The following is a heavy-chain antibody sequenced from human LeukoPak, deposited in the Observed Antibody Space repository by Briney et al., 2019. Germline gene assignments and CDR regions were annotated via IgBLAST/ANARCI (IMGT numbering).Heavy chain of an antibody. CDR3: AGGSGWYSPDY. D-gene: IGHD6-19*01. CDR1: GFTFRGSA. V-gene: IGHV3-73*01. J-gene: IGHJ4*02. CDR2: ISSTTNNYAT. Sequence: GGCLRLSCAASGFTFRGSAMHWGRQASGKGLEWVGLISSTTNNYATAYVESVRGRYTISRDESKYTAHLQLSSLKTEDTAVYYCAGGSGWYSPDYWGQGTLVTVSS.